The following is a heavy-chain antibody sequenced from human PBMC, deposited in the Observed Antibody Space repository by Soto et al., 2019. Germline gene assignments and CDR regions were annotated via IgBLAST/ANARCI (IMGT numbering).Heavy chain of an antibody. Sequence: QMQLVQSGPEVKKPGTSVKVSCKASGFTFTTSAVQWVRQARGQRLEWIGWNVVGSGNTNFAQKFQERVTITRDMSTSTAYMELSSLRSEDTAVYYCAALLRDSTGYYYVGNAFDLWGQGTMVSVSS. CDR2: NVVGSGNT. CDR3: AALLRDSTGYYYVGNAFDL. V-gene: IGHV1-58*01. J-gene: IGHJ3*01. D-gene: IGHD3-22*01. CDR1: GFTFTTSA.